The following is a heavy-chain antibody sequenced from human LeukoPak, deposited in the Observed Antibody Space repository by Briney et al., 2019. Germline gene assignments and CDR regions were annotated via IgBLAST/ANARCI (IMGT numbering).Heavy chain of an antibody. Sequence: GGALRLSCAASGFSLSNYGMHWVRQAPGKGLEWVAALLYDGNTKHYADSVKGRFTISRDISKNTFYLQMNSLTAEDTAVYYCARDHRPEIQYYYMDVWGKGTTVAVSS. CDR2: LLYDGNTK. V-gene: IGHV3-33*01. J-gene: IGHJ6*03. CDR1: GFSLSNYG. D-gene: IGHD1-14*01. CDR3: ARDHRPEIQYYYMDV.